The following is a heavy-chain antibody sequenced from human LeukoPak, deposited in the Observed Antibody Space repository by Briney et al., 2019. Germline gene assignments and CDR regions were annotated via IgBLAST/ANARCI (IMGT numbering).Heavy chain of an antibody. CDR1: GFTVSSNY. J-gene: IGHJ6*02. Sequence: PGGSLRLSCAASGFTVSSNYMSWVRQAPGKGLEWVSVIYSGGSTYYAGSVKGRFTISRHNSKNTLYLQMNSLRAEDTAVYYCARAMVRGVRYYYYGMDVWGQGTTVTVSS. CDR2: IYSGGST. V-gene: IGHV3-53*04. CDR3: ARAMVRGVRYYYYGMDV. D-gene: IGHD3-10*01.